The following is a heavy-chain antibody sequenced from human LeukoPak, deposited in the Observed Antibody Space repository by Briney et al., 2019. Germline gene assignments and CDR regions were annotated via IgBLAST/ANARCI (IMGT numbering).Heavy chain of an antibody. V-gene: IGHV4-30-4*08. Sequence: SQTLSLTCTGSGGSISSGDYYWSWIRQPPGKGLEWIGYIYYSGSTHYNPSLKSRVTISVDTSKNQFSLKLSSVTAADTAVYYCASRGRYWFDPWGQGTLVTVSS. CDR3: ASRGRYWFDP. J-gene: IGHJ5*02. CDR1: GGSISSGDYY. CDR2: IYYSGST.